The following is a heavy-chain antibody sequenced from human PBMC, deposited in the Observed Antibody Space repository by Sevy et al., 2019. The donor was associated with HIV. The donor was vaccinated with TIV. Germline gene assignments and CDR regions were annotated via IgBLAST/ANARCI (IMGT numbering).Heavy chain of an antibody. CDR2: ISTYNGDT. CDR1: GHTLSRHA. Sequence: ASVKVSCETFGHTLSRHAISWVRQAPGQGLEWMGWISTYNGDTIYAQNFQGRVTMTTDTSTRTANMELRSLRSDDTAVYFCARLAAHRAHDSWGQGTLVTVSS. CDR3: ARLAAHRAHDS. V-gene: IGHV1-18*04. D-gene: IGHD6-19*01. J-gene: IGHJ4*02.